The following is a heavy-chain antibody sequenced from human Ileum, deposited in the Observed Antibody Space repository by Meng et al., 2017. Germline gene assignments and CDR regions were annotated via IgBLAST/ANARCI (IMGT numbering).Heavy chain of an antibody. J-gene: IGHJ4*02. CDR1: GGSISTSDW. V-gene: IGHV4-4*02. D-gene: IGHD1-26*01. Sequence: QVQLQESGPGLVKPTETLSLTCAVSGGSISTSDWWSWVRQPPGKGLEWIGEIHHSGSTNYNPSLKNRVTISVDKSKNQFSLKLNSVTAADTAVYYCAREWSGSYRHFDYWGQGTLVTVSS. CDR3: AREWSGSYRHFDY. CDR2: IHHSGST.